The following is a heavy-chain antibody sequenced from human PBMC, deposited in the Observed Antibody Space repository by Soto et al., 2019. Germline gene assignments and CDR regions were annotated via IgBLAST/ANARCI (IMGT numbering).Heavy chain of an antibody. D-gene: IGHD4-4*01. CDR3: ARRHRPSYTSDY. V-gene: IGHV3-74*01. CDR1: GFSFSSYW. J-gene: IGHJ4*02. CDR2: INDDGRRT. Sequence: PXGSLGLSCAASGFSFSSYWMHGVRQAQGKGLEWVSRINDDGRRTSYADSVKGRFTISRDNAKNTLYLQMNSLRDDDTAIYYCARRHRPSYTSDYWGQGTLVTVSS.